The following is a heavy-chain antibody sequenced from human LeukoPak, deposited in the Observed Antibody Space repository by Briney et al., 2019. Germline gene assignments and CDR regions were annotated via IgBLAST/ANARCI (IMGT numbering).Heavy chain of an antibody. V-gene: IGHV3-23*01. J-gene: IGHJ4*02. D-gene: IGHD4-23*01. CDR3: ARRAGGYSHPYDY. Sequence: GGSLRLSCAASGFTFSSYGMSWVRQTPGKGLEWVSALSGSGAFTYYADSVKGRFTISRGNSKNTLYLQMTSLRAEDTAVYYCARRAGGYSHPYDYWGQGTLVTVSS. CDR1: GFTFSSYG. CDR2: LSGSGAFT.